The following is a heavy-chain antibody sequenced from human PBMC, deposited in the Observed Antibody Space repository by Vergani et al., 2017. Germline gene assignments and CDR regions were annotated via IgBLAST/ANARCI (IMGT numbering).Heavy chain of an antibody. CDR1: GGSFSGYY. J-gene: IGHJ4*02. Sequence: QVQLPQWGAGLLKPSETLSLTCAVYGGSFSGYYWSWIRQPPGKGLEWIGEINHSGSTNYNPSLKSRVTISVDTSKNQFSLKLSSVTAADTAVYYCARVRYCSGGSCYLYYFDYWGQGTLVTVSS. CDR3: ARVRYCSGGSCYLYYFDY. CDR2: INHSGST. D-gene: IGHD2-15*01. V-gene: IGHV4-34*01.